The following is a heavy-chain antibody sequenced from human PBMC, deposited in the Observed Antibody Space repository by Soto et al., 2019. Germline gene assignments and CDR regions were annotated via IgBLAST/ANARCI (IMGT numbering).Heavy chain of an antibody. CDR2: IWYDGSNK. CDR3: ARDQTTVATNWFDP. Sequence: QVQLVESGGGVVQPGRSLRLSCAASGFTFSSYGMHWVRQAPGKGLEWVAVIWYDGSNKYYADSVKGRFTISRDNSKNTLYLHMNSLRAEDTAVYYCARDQTTVATNWFDPWGQGTLVTVSS. CDR1: GFTFSSYG. V-gene: IGHV3-33*01. J-gene: IGHJ5*02. D-gene: IGHD4-17*01.